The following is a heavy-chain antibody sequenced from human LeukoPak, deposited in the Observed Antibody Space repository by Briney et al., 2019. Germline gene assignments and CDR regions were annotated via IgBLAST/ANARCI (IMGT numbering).Heavy chain of an antibody. CDR2: IYHRGST. V-gene: IGHV4-38-2*01. J-gene: IGHJ4*02. CDR3: ASTVFGVVAFDY. D-gene: IGHD3-3*01. CDR1: GYSISSGYY. Sequence: PSETLSLTCAVSGYSISSGYYWGWIRQPPGKGLEWIGSIYHRGSTYYNPSLKSRVTISVDTSKNQFSLKLSSVTAADTAVYYCASTVFGVVAFDYWGQGTLVTVSS.